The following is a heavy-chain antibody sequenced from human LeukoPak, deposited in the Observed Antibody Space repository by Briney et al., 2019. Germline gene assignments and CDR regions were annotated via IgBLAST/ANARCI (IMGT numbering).Heavy chain of an antibody. Sequence: SETLSLTCAVYGGPFSGYYWSWIRQPPGKGLEWIGEINHSGSANYNPSLKSRVTISVDMSKNQFSLKLNSVTAADTAVYYCARAKGDYYDSSGYYSAFDYWGQGTLVTVSS. CDR1: GGPFSGYY. CDR3: ARAKGDYYDSSGYYSAFDY. V-gene: IGHV4-34*01. J-gene: IGHJ4*02. CDR2: INHSGSA. D-gene: IGHD3-22*01.